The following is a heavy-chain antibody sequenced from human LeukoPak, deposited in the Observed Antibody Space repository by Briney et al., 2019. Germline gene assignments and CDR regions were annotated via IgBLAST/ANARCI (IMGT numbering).Heavy chain of an antibody. D-gene: IGHD3-22*01. CDR2: IYPGDSDT. Sequence: GESLKISCKGSGYSFTSYWIGWVRQMPGKGLEWMGIIYPGDSDTRYSPSFQGQVTISADKSISTAYLQWSSLKASDTAMYYCATFQADYDSSGYAAFDIWGQGTMVIVSS. J-gene: IGHJ3*02. CDR3: ATFQADYDSSGYAAFDI. V-gene: IGHV5-51*01. CDR1: GYSFTSYW.